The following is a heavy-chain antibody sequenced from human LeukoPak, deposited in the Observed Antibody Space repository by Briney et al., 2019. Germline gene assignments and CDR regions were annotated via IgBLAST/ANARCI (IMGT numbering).Heavy chain of an antibody. CDR1: GYSFTSYW. Sequence: GESLKISCKGSGYSFTSYWIGWVRQMPGKGLEWMGIIYPGDSDTRYSPSFQGQVTISADKSISTAYLQWSSLKASDTAMYYCARPYYYDSSGYYLNAFDIWGQGTMVTVSP. V-gene: IGHV5-51*01. D-gene: IGHD3-22*01. J-gene: IGHJ3*02. CDR3: ARPYYYDSSGYYLNAFDI. CDR2: IYPGDSDT.